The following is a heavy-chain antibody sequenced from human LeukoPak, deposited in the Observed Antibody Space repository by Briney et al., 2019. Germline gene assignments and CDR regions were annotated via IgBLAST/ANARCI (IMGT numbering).Heavy chain of an antibody. D-gene: IGHD2-2*01. Sequence: GGSLRLSCSASGFTFDDYTMHWVRPAPGKGLEWVSMITLDAGRTDHPDSVKGPFTISRDNSGRSLILQMNTLRTEDTALYSCAKGSIVAAAPYYYAMDVWGQGTTVTVSS. J-gene: IGHJ6*02. CDR2: ITLDAGRT. V-gene: IGHV3-43*01. CDR1: GFTFDDYT. CDR3: AKGSIVAAAPYYYAMDV.